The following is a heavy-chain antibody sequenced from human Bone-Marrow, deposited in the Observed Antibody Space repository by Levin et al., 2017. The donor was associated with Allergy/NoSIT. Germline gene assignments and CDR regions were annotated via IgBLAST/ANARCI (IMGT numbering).Heavy chain of an antibody. J-gene: IGHJ4*02. D-gene: IGHD3-3*01. Sequence: GGSLRLSCAASGFTFSSYGMHWVRQAPGKGLEWVAVISYDGSNKYYADSVKGRFTISRDNSKNTLYLQMNSLRAEDTAVYYCAKSSITIFGVAPYFDYWGQGTLVTVSS. V-gene: IGHV3-30*18. CDR3: AKSSITIFGVAPYFDY. CDR1: GFTFSSYG. CDR2: ISYDGSNK.